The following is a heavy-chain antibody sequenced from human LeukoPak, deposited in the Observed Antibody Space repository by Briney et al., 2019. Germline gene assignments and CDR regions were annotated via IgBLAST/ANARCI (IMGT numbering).Heavy chain of an antibody. Sequence: ASVKVSCKASGYTFTSYGISWVRQAPGQGLEWMGWISAYNGNTSYAQKLQGRVTMTTDTSTSTAYMELRSLRSDDTAVYYCARDPENYYDSSGYYSRGAFDIWGQGTMVTVSS. CDR3: ARDPENYYDSSGYYSRGAFDI. V-gene: IGHV1-18*01. D-gene: IGHD3-22*01. CDR1: GYTFTSYG. CDR2: ISAYNGNT. J-gene: IGHJ3*02.